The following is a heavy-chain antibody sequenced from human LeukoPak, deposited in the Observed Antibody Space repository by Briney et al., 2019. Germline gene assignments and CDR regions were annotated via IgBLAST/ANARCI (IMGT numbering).Heavy chain of an antibody. V-gene: IGHV3-7*01. J-gene: IGHJ4*02. Sequence: GGSLRLSCAASGFTFSSYWMSWVRQAPGKGLEWVANIKQDGSEKYYVDSVKGRFTISRDDAKNSLYLQMNSLRAEDTAVYYCARGPLIWGRLTFYFDYWGQGTLVTVSS. D-gene: IGHD3-10*01. CDR2: IKQDGSEK. CDR3: ARGPLIWGRLTFYFDY. CDR1: GFTFSSYW.